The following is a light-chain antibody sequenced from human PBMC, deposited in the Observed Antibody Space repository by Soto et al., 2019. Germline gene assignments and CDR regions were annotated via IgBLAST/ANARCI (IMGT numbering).Light chain of an antibody. V-gene: IGKV1-39*01. J-gene: IGKJ4*01. Sequence: DIQMSQSPSSLSASVGDRVTITCRASQSISSYLNWYQQKPGKAXKLXIYAASSLQSGVPSRFSGSGSGTDFTLTISSLQPEDFATYYCQQSYSTPLTFGGGTKVDIK. CDR1: QSISSY. CDR3: QQSYSTPLT. CDR2: AAS.